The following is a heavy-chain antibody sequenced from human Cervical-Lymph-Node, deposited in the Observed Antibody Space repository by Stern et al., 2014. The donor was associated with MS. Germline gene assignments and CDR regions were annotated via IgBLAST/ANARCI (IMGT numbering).Heavy chain of an antibody. J-gene: IGHJ4*02. D-gene: IGHD2-8*02. Sequence: QLQLQESGPGLVKPSETLSLTCAVSGDSISSYTHYWAWIRQPPGKGLEWIGSVYYSGATYYNPSLKSPVPISGDTSKNPFPLGLNSVTAADTAVYYCAKHACTGAACPFDLWGQGTLVTVSS. V-gene: IGHV4-39*01. CDR2: VYYSGAT. CDR3: AKHACTGAACPFDL. CDR1: GDSISSYTHY.